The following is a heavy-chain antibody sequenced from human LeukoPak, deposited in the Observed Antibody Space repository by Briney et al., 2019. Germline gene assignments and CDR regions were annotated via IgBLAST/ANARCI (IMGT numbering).Heavy chain of an antibody. CDR3: AKGSLSGDYIPAIDNYFDH. D-gene: IGHD4-17*01. CDR2: RSASGSST. J-gene: IGHJ4*02. V-gene: IGHV3-23*01. Sequence: GGSLRLSCAASGFTFSSYAMSWVRQAPGKGLEWVSSRSASGSSTSYADSVKGRVTISRDNSKNTLYLQMNSLRADDTAVYYCAKGSLSGDYIPAIDNYFDHWGQGTLVTVSS. CDR1: GFTFSSYA.